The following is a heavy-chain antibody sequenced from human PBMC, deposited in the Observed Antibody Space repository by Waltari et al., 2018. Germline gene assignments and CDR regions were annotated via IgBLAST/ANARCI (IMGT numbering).Heavy chain of an antibody. CDR3: ATYVGASIGTAAFDV. Sequence: QLHLQEAGPGLVKPSETLSLTCSVSGGSIIRNRHYWAWIRQPPGKVLEWTATISYTGTTYYNPSLRSRVTISVDMAKNQFSLKLTSVTPADTAVYYCATYVGASIGTAAFDVWGQGTMVTVSS. J-gene: IGHJ3*01. D-gene: IGHD3-16*01. CDR1: GGSIIRNRHY. V-gene: IGHV4-39*01. CDR2: ISYTGTT.